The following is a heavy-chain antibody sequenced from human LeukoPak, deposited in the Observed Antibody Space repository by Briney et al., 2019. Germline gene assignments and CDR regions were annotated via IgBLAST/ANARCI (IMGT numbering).Heavy chain of an antibody. Sequence: SETLSLTCTVSGGSISSSSYYWGWIRQPPGKGLEWTGSIYYSGSTYYNLSLKSRVTISVDTSKNQFSLKLSSVTAADTAVYYCARRNTYGSGSYYNIWGQGTLVTVSS. CDR3: ARRNTYGSGSYYNI. CDR1: GGSISSSSYY. J-gene: IGHJ4*02. D-gene: IGHD3-10*01. CDR2: IYYSGST. V-gene: IGHV4-39*01.